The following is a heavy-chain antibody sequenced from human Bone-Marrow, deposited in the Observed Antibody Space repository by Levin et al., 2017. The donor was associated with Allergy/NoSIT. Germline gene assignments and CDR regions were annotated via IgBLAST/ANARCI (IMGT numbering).Heavy chain of an antibody. D-gene: IGHD6-6*01. J-gene: IGHJ5*02. CDR1: GYTFTGYY. Sequence: GASVKVSCKASGYTFTGYYMHWVRQAPGQGLEWMGWINPNSGGTNYAQKFQGWVTMTRDTSISTAYMELSRLRSDDTAVYYCARGRIAAHGWFDPWGQGTLVTVSS. CDR3: ARGRIAAHGWFDP. CDR2: INPNSGGT. V-gene: IGHV1-2*04.